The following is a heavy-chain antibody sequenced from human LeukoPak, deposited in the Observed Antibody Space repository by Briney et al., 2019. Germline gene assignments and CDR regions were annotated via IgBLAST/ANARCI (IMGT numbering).Heavy chain of an antibody. CDR3: ARVTSNWNWLRTNYYYYMDV. CDR2: ISPYNDNT. CDR1: GGTFSSYA. V-gene: IGHV1-18*01. J-gene: IGHJ6*03. D-gene: IGHD1-7*01. Sequence: GASVKVSCKASGGTFSSYAISWVRQAPGQGLEWMGWISPYNDNTNYTQRLQGRVSMTTDTSTSTAYMELRSLRSDDTAVYYCARVTSNWNWLRTNYYYYMDVWGKGTTVTVSS.